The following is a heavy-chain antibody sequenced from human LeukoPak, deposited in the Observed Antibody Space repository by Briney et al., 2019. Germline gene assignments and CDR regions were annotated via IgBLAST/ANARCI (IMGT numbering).Heavy chain of an antibody. CDR2: INPDGKTT. J-gene: IGHJ4*02. CDR1: GLTLSGYW. V-gene: IGHV3-74*01. D-gene: IGHD2-2*01. Sequence: GGSLRLSCAASGLTLSGYWIHWVRQPPGQGLMWVSRINPDGKTTSYADSVKGRFTISRDNSMNTLYLQMNGLRAEDTAVYYCAKGDSTSCCRGEVYWGQGTLVTVSS. CDR3: AKGDSTSCCRGEVY.